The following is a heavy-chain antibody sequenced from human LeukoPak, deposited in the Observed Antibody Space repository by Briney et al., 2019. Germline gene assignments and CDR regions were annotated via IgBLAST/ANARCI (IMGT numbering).Heavy chain of an antibody. V-gene: IGHV3-23*01. CDR1: GFTFSSNA. CDR2: ISGSGGTT. J-gene: IGHJ6*03. CDR3: AKYYDILTGYYEAYYHYYYMDV. D-gene: IGHD3-9*01. Sequence: GGSLRLSCAASGFTFSSNAMSWVRQAPGKGLEWFSGISGSGGTTYYADSVKGRFTISRDNSKNTLYLQLNSLRAEDTAVYYCAKYYDILTGYYEAYYHYYYMDVWGTGTTVTVSS.